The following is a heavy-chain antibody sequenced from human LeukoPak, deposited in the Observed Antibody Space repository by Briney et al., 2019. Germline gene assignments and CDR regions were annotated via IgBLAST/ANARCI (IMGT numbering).Heavy chain of an antibody. J-gene: IGHJ4*02. CDR1: GGSFSGYY. CDR2: INHSGST. D-gene: IGHD1-26*01. V-gene: IGHV4-34*01. CDR3: ARMGVGARPFDY. Sequence: PSETLSLTCAVYGGSFSGYYWSWIRQPPGKGLEWIGEINHSGSTNYNPSPKSRVTISVDTSKNQFSPKLSSVTAADTAVYYCARMGVGARPFDYWGQGTLVTVSS.